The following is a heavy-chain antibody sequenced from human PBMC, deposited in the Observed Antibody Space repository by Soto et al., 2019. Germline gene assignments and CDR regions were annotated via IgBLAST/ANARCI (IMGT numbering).Heavy chain of an antibody. J-gene: IGHJ3*02. V-gene: IGHV4-31*03. CDR2: IYYSGST. D-gene: IGHD3-22*01. CDR1: GGSISSGGYY. Sequence: QVQLQESGPGLVKPSQTLSLTCTVSGGSISSGGYYWSWIRQHPGKGLEWIGYIYYSGSTYYNPSLKSRVTLSVDTSKNQFSLKLSSVTAADTAVYYCARDRGGPYYYDSSDYFGYAFDIWGQGTMVTVSS. CDR3: ARDRGGPYYYDSSDYFGYAFDI.